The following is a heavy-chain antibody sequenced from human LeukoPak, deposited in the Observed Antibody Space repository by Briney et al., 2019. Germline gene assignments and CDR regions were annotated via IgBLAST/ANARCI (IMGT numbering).Heavy chain of an antibody. Sequence: GGSLRLSCAVSGFTFSSYAMHWVRQAPGKGLEYVSAISSNGGSTYYANSVKGRFTISRDNSKNTLYLQMGSLRAEDMAVYYCAREGRYYYGSGSYYNQFYFDYWGQGTLVTVSS. CDR3: AREGRYYYGSGSYYNQFYFDY. D-gene: IGHD3-10*01. CDR1: GFTFSSYA. V-gene: IGHV3-64*01. J-gene: IGHJ4*02. CDR2: ISSNGGST.